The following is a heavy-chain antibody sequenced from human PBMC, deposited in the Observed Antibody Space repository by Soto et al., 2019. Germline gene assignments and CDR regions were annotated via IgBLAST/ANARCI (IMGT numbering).Heavy chain of an antibody. CDR1: GFTFRDYA. V-gene: IGHV3-21*01. J-gene: IGHJ6*02. D-gene: IGHD4-4*01. Sequence: GGSLRLSCTASGFTFRDYAMSWVRQTPGKGLEWVSHINGSSDNIHYGDSVKGRFTISRDNAKNSLYLQMNSLRAEDTAVYYCARDDYTGYYYGMDVWGQGTTVTVSS. CDR3: ARDDYTGYYYGMDV. CDR2: INGSSDNI.